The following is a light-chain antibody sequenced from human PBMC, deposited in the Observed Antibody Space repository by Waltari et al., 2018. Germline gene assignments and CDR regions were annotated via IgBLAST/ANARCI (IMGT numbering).Light chain of an antibody. J-gene: IGLJ2*01. CDR1: TSNIGAPYD. V-gene: IGLV1-40*01. CDR3: QSYDRRLEVI. CDR2: ANV. Sequence: QSVLTQPPSVSGAPGQRVTISCSGSTSNIGAPYDLHWYQQHPGTAPKLRIFANVNRPSGVPDRFSGSKSGTSASLAITGLQAEDEADYYCQSYDRRLEVIFGGGTKLAVL.